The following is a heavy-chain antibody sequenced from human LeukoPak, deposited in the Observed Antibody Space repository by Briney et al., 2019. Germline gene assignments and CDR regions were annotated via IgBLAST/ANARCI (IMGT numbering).Heavy chain of an antibody. V-gene: IGHV4-59*12. CDR3: ARAQPLYYDFWSGYYPPFDY. D-gene: IGHD3-3*01. J-gene: IGHJ4*02. Sequence: IPSETLSLTCTVSGGSISSYYWSWIRQPPGKGLEWIGYIYYSGSTNYNPSLKSRVTISVDTSKNQFSLKLSSVTAADTAVYYCARAQPLYYDFWSGYYPPFDYWGQGTLVTVSS. CDR2: IYYSGST. CDR1: GGSISSYY.